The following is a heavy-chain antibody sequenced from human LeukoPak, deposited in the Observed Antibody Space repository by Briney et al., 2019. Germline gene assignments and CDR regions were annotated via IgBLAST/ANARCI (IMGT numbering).Heavy chain of an antibody. CDR2: INPNSGGT. V-gene: IGHV1-2*02. CDR3: ARLLPSPGYHYYGMDV. D-gene: IGHD3-22*01. J-gene: IGHJ6*02. CDR1: GYTFTGYY. Sequence: ASVKVSCKASGYTFTGYYMHWVRQAPGQGLEWMGWINPNSGGTNYAQKFQGRVTMTRDTSISTAYMELSRLRSDDTAVYYCARLLPSPGYHYYGMDVWGQGTTVTVSS.